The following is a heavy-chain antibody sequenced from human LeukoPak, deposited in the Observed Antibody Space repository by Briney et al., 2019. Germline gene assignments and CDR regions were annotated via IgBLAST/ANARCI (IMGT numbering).Heavy chain of an antibody. Sequence: SETLSLTCAVYGGSFSGYYWSWIRQPPGKGLEWIGEINHSGSTNYNPSLKSRVTISVDTSKNQFSLKLSSVTAADTAVYYCARGRDEPLPYYYYYGMDVWGQGTTVTVSS. CDR1: GGSFSGYY. CDR3: ARGRDEPLPYYYYYGMDV. CDR2: INHSGST. V-gene: IGHV4-34*01. J-gene: IGHJ6*02.